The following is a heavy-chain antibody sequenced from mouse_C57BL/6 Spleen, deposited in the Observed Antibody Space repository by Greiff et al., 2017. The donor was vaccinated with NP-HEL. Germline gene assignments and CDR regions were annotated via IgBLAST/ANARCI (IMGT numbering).Heavy chain of an antibody. CDR1: GYSITSGYY. Sequence: EVKLVESGPGLVKPSQSLSLTCSVTGYSITSGYYWNWIRQFPGNKLEWMGYISYDGSNNYNPSLKNRISITRDTSKNQFFLKLNSVTTEDTATYYCARDTYYSNDYWGQGTTLTVSS. CDR3: ARDTYYSNDY. CDR2: ISYDGSN. D-gene: IGHD2-5*01. V-gene: IGHV3-6*01. J-gene: IGHJ2*01.